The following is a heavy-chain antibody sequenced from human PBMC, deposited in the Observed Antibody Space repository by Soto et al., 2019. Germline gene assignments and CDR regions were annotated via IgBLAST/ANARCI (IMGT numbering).Heavy chain of an antibody. Sequence: ASVKVSCKASGYTSTSYYMHWVRQAPGQGLEWMGIINPSGGSTSYAQKFQGRVTMTRDTSTSTVYMELSSLRSEDTAVYYCARDGPHYYGSGSYLSTLYYYYGMDVWGQGTTVTVSS. CDR2: INPSGGST. D-gene: IGHD3-10*01. J-gene: IGHJ6*02. CDR3: ARDGPHYYGSGSYLSTLYYYYGMDV. V-gene: IGHV1-46*01. CDR1: GYTSTSYY.